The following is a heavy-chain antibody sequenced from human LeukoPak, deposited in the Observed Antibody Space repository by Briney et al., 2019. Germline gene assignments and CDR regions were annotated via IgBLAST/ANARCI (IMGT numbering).Heavy chain of an antibody. J-gene: IGHJ4*02. CDR2: IYYSGST. D-gene: IGHD1-14*01. CDR3: ARLPPATYNFDY. V-gene: IGHV4-39*01. Sequence: SETLSLTCTVSGGSISSYYWGWIRQPPGKGLEWIGSIYYSGSTYYNPSLKSRVTISVDTSKNQFSLKLSSVTAADTAVYYCARLPPATYNFDYWGQGTLVTVSS. CDR1: GGSISSYY.